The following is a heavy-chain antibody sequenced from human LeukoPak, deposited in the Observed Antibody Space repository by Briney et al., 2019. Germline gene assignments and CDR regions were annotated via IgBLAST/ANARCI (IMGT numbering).Heavy chain of an antibody. CDR2: ITGRGGST. D-gene: IGHD3-22*01. V-gene: IGHV3-23*01. CDR1: GLTLSSYA. CDR3: AKAGGLYFDSSGYFNYLDY. Sequence: GGSLRLSCAASGLTLSSYAMSWVRQAPGKGLEWVSTITGRGGSTFYADSVKGRFTISRDNSKNTLYLQMNSLRAEDTAIYYCAKAGGLYFDSSGYFNYLDYWGQGTLVTVSS. J-gene: IGHJ4*02.